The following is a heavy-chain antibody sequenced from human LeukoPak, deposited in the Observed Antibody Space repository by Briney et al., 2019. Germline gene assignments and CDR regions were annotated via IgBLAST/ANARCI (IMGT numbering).Heavy chain of an antibody. CDR1: GFTFSSYA. CDR3: AKDAPDYGGSEQTFDY. D-gene: IGHD4-23*01. J-gene: IGHJ4*02. CDR2: ISGSGGST. V-gene: IGHV3-23*01. Sequence: GGSLRLSCAASGFTFSSYAMSWVRQAPGKGLEWVSAISGSGGSTYYADSVKGRFTISRDNSKNTLYLQMNSLRAEDTAVYYCAKDAPDYGGSEQTFDYWGQGTLVTVSS.